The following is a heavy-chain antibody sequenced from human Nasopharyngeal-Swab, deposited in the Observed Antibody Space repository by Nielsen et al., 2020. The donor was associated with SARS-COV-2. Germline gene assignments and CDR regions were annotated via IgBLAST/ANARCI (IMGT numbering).Heavy chain of an antibody. CDR1: GFPLKNYN. J-gene: IGHJ4*02. CDR2: ISVSSLTT. CDR3: ARWRGSTTWYFDY. V-gene: IGHV3-48*04. Sequence: GESLKISCAVSGFPLKNYNMIWVRQAPGKGLEWLSYISVSSLTTYYADSVKGRFTISRDNAKNTLYLQINSRRVEDTAVYYCARWRGSTTWYFDYWGQGTLVTVSS. D-gene: IGHD2-2*01.